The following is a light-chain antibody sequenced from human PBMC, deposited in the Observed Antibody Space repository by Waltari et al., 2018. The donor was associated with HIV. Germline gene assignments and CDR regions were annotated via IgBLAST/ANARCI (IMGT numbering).Light chain of an antibody. CDR3: AAWDDSLNGYV. V-gene: IGLV1-44*01. CDR2: SNN. J-gene: IGLJ1*01. Sequence: SVLTHPPPPSGTAGPTVSNPSSGHSPNIGSTPVHWYQQLPGTAPKLLIYSNNRRPSGFPDRFSGSKSGTSASLAISGLQSEDEADYYCAAWDDSLNGYVFGTGTKVTVL. CDR1: SPNIGSTP.